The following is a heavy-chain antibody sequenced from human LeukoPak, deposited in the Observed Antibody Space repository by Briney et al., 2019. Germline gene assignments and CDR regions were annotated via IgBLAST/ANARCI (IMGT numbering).Heavy chain of an antibody. Sequence: PGGSLRLSCAASGFTFSSYEMNWVRQAPGKGLEWVSYISSSGGTIYYADSVKSRFTISRDNAKNTLYLQMNSLRGEDTAVYYCGREIQAPGKTLEYWGQGTLVTVSS. CDR2: ISSSGGTI. V-gene: IGHV3-48*03. CDR1: GFTFSSYE. J-gene: IGHJ4*02. CDR3: GREIQAPGKTLEY.